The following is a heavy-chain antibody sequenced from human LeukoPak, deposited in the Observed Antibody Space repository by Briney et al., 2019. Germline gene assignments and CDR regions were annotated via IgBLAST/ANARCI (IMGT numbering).Heavy chain of an antibody. D-gene: IGHD6-19*01. J-gene: IGHJ4*02. CDR2: INSDGSST. Sequence: PGGSLRLSCAASGFTFSSYWMHWVRQAPGKGLVWVSRINSDGSSTSYADSVKGRFTIPRDNAKNTLYLQMNSLRDEDTAVYYCARAQWLDSFDYWGQGTLVTVSS. V-gene: IGHV3-74*01. CDR3: ARAQWLDSFDY. CDR1: GFTFSSYW.